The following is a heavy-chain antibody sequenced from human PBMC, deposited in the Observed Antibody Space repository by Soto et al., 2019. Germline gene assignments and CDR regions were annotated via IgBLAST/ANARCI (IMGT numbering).Heavy chain of an antibody. Sequence: SDTLSLTCTISGDSICAYSWSWVGQPPGKGLEWIGNIHYNGNTKYNPSLKSRVSMSVDTSKNQFSLRLISVTAADTAKYFCAREGNLGRWLQPLDFWGQGTLVTVS. V-gene: IGHV4-59*01. CDR3: AREGNLGRWLQPLDF. J-gene: IGHJ4*02. CDR2: IHYNGNT. D-gene: IGHD5-12*01. CDR1: GDSICAYS.